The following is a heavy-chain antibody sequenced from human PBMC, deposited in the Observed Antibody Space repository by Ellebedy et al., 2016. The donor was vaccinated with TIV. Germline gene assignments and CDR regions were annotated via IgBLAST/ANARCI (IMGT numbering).Heavy chain of an antibody. D-gene: IGHD5-24*01. Sequence: GESLKISCAASGFTFSGSAMHWVRQASGKGLEWVGRIRSKANSYATAYAASVKGRFTISRDDSKNTAYLQMNSLETEDTAVYYCTTDGEFSGPWGQGTLVTVSS. CDR1: GFTFSGSA. V-gene: IGHV3-73*01. CDR2: IRSKANSYAT. J-gene: IGHJ5*02. CDR3: TTDGEFSGP.